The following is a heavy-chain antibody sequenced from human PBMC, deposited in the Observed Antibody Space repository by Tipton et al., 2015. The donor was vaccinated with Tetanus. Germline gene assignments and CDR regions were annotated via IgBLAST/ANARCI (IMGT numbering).Heavy chain of an antibody. V-gene: IGHV5-51*01. CDR2: IYPGDSDT. CDR3: ASLGSYYYGSGSLLTAQNWFGP. CDR1: GYSFTSYW. D-gene: IGHD3-10*01. J-gene: IGHJ5*02. Sequence: VQLVQSGAEVKKPGESLKISCKGSGYSFTSYWIGWVRQMPGKGLEWMGIIYPGDSDTRYSPSFQGQVTISADKSISTAYLQWSSLKASDTAMYYCASLGSYYYGSGSLLTAQNWFGPWGQGTLVTVSS.